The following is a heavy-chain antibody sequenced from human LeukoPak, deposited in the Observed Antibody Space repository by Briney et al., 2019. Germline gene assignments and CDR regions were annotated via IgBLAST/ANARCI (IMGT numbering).Heavy chain of an antibody. CDR3: ARGYCSGGSCYLNAFDI. V-gene: IGHV3-21*01. CDR2: ISSSSSYI. CDR1: GFTFSSYS. D-gene: IGHD2-15*01. Sequence: GGSLRLSCAASGFTFSSYSMNWVRQAPGKGLEWVSSISSSSSYIFYADSVKGRFTISRDSAKNSLDLQMNSLRAEDTALYYCARGYCSGGSCYLNAFDIWGQGTMVTVSS. J-gene: IGHJ3*02.